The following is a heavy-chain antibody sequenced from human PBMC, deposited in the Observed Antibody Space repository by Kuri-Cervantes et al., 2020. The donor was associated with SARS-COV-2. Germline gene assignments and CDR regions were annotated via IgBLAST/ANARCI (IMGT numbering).Heavy chain of an antibody. V-gene: IGHV3-53*05. Sequence: GESLKISCAASGFTVSSNYMSWVRQAPGKGLEWVSVIYSGGSTYYADSVKGRFTISRDNSKNTLYLQMSSLRAEDTAVYYCASFGSGWYDDAFDIWGQGTMVTVSS. CDR1: GFTVSSNY. CDR2: IYSGGST. CDR3: ASFGSGWYDDAFDI. D-gene: IGHD6-19*01. J-gene: IGHJ3*02.